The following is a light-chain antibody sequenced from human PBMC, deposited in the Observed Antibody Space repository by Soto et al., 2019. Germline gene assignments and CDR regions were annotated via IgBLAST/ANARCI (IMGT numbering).Light chain of an antibody. CDR1: QGIRND. CDR2: AAS. Sequence: DIQITQSKTSLSASVGDRVTITCRASQGIRNDLGWYQQKPGKAPKRLIYAASSLQSGVPSRFSGSGSGTDFTLTISCLQSEDFAPYYCQVLNSYPLPFCGGTMVAI. V-gene: IGKV1-17*01. CDR3: QVLNSYPLP. J-gene: IGKJ4*01.